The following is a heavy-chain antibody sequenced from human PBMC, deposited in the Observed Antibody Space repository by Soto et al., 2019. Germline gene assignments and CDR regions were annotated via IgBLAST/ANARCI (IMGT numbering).Heavy chain of an antibody. D-gene: IGHD4-17*01. CDR1: GFTFSSYA. CDR2: ISGSGGST. V-gene: IGHV3-23*01. J-gene: IGHJ4*02. CDR3: ARMTTVTTAGDY. Sequence: ESGGGLVQPGGSLRLSCAASGFTFSSYAMSWVRQAPGKGLEWVSAISGSGGSTYYADSVKGRFTISRDNSKNTLYLQMNSLRAEDTAVYYCARMTTVTTAGDYWGQGTLVTVSS.